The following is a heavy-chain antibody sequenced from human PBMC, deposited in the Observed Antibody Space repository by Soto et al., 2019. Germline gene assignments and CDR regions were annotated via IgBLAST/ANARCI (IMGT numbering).Heavy chain of an antibody. J-gene: IGHJ5*02. D-gene: IGHD2-21*01. CDR1: GFSLTTSGVG. CDR2: ISWDDAK. Sequence: QITLKESGPTLVKPTQTLTLTCTFSGFSLTTSGVGVGWIRQYPGKALEWLALISWDDAKRYSPSLKRRLTISKDTSKNQVVLTMTNIEPADRGTYYCARSRIVPLWNWFDTWGQGNLVTVSS. CDR3: ARSRIVPLWNWFDT. V-gene: IGHV2-5*02.